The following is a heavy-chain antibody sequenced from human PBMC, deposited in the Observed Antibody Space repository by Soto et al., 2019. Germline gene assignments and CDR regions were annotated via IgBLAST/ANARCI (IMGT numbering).Heavy chain of an antibody. V-gene: IGHV3-23*01. CDR1: GFIFGNYM. J-gene: IGHJ3*02. D-gene: IGHD2-15*01. Sequence: EVQLLESGGGLVQPGESLRLSCAFSGFIFGNYMMTWVRQAPGKGLEWVSTIRDGGESTYYADSVKGRFTISRDNSKNTLYLQMDSLVVDDTAVYYCAPHVHCSGGSCHYDAFYIRCQGTMVTVSS. CDR3: APHVHCSGGSCHYDAFYI. CDR2: IRDGGEST.